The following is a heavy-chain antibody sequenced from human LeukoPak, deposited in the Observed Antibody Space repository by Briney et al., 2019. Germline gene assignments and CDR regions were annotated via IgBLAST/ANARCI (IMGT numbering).Heavy chain of an antibody. CDR3: TREEWFHFDY. J-gene: IGHJ4*02. V-gene: IGHV3-7*03. Sequence: GSLRLSCVVSGLIFRDFWMTWVRQSPGKGPEWVATIKPDGSETFYMDSVEGRLTVSRDNAKNSLYLQMNSLRVEDTAVYYCTREEWFHFDYWGQGVLVTVSS. CDR2: IKPDGSET. D-gene: IGHD3-3*01. CDR1: GLIFRDFW.